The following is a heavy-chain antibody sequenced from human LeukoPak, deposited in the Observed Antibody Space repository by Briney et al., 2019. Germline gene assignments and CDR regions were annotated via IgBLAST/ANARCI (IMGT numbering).Heavy chain of an antibody. D-gene: IGHD3-16*01. CDR2: IYYSGNT. Sequence: SETLSLTCTVSGDSISTSNSYWGWIRQPPWKGLEWIGSIYYSGNTYYNASLKSRVTISVDTSKNQFSLKFTSVTAADTAVYYCATYKYDYVWGNQHFDYWGQGTLVAVSS. CDR3: ATYKYDYVWGNQHFDY. CDR1: GDSISTSNSY. J-gene: IGHJ4*02. V-gene: IGHV4-39*01.